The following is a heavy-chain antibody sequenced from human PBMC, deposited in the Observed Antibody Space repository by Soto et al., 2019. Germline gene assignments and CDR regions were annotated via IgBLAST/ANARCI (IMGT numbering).Heavy chain of an antibody. CDR1: GVTFGNYE. J-gene: IGHJ6*03. Sequence: QVLLMQSGAEVRKPGASVTVSCEASGVTFGNYEINWVRQAPGQGLGWMGWMNTSSGNTGYAQKFEGRVTMTRITSTNTAYMELRSLTSEDTAVYYCAKNADFFHYHMDVWGEGTTVTVSS. CDR3: AKNADFFHYHMDV. V-gene: IGHV1-8*01. CDR2: MNTSSGNT.